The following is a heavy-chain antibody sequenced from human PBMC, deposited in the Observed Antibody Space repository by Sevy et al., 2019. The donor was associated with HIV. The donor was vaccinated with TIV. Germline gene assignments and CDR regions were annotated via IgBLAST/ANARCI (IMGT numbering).Heavy chain of an antibody. D-gene: IGHD4-17*01. J-gene: IGHJ6*03. V-gene: IGHV3-23*01. CDR2: SSESGTKT. Sequence: GGSLRLSCAASGFTLNTFAMSWVRQAPGKGLEWVSSSSESGTKTYYADSVKGRFTISRDNSKNTLYQRMNSLRAEDTAIYYCARSSGAGEAYCYYYFYMDVWGKGATVTVSS. CDR3: ARSSGAGEAYCYYYFYMDV. CDR1: GFTLNTFA.